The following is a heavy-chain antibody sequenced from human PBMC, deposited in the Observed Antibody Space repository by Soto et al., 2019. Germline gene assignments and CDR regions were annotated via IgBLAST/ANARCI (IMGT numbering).Heavy chain of an antibody. D-gene: IGHD1-1*01. V-gene: IGHV3-15*07. J-gene: IGHJ4*02. CDR2: VKSKTDGGTA. CDR1: GFTFSTYS. Sequence: GGSLRLSCAASGFTFSTYSMNWVRQAPGKGLEWVGRVKSKTDGGTADYAAPVTGRFTISRDESHNTLYLQMSSLKTDDTAVYFCAASVTTPGAFDFWGQGILVTVSS. CDR3: AASVTTPGAFDF.